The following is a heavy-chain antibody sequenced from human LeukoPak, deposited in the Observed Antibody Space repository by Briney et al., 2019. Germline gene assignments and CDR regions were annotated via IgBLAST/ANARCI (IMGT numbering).Heavy chain of an antibody. Sequence: YPSETLSLTCTVSGGSTNSFYWSWIRQPPGGGLDRIGYIYYSGSTNYNPSLKSRVTISVDTSKNQFSLKLSSVTAADTAVYYCARLARVSLIRGVTGYHSLDVWGKGTKVTVSS. J-gene: IGHJ6*04. V-gene: IGHV4-59*01. CDR2: IYYSGST. CDR3: ARLARVSLIRGVTGYHSLDV. D-gene: IGHD3-10*01. CDR1: GGSTNSFY.